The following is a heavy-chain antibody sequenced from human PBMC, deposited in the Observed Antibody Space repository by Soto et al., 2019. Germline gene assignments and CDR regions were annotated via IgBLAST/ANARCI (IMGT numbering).Heavy chain of an antibody. CDR3: ASYTVTTSGSFDY. CDR2: IYQSGST. J-gene: IGHJ4*02. D-gene: IGHD4-17*01. V-gene: IGHV4-4*02. CDR1: GGSISSSNW. Sequence: SETLSLTCAVSGGSISSSNWWSWVRQPPGKGLEWIGEIYQSGSTNYNPSLKSRVTISVDKSKNQFSLKLSSVTAADTAVYYCASYTVTTSGSFDYWGQGTLVTVSS.